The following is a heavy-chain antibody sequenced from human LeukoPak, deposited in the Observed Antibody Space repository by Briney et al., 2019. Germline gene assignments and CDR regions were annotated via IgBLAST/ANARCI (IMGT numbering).Heavy chain of an antibody. CDR2: IIPIFGTA. CDR1: GGTFSSYA. Sequence: ASVKVSCKASGGTFSSYAISWVRQAPGQGLEWMGRIIPIFGTANYAQKFQGRVTITTDESTSTAYMELSSLRSEDTAVYYCATARPDYYYYMDVWGKGTTVTVSS. CDR3: ATARPDYYYYMDV. V-gene: IGHV1-69*05. J-gene: IGHJ6*03. D-gene: IGHD6-6*01.